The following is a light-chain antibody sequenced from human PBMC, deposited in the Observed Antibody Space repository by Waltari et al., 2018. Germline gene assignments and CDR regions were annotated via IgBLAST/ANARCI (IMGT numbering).Light chain of an antibody. Sequence: QSALTQPASVSGSPGQSITISCTGTSSDIGGYKYVSWYQQHPGKAPKLMIYVVSNGASGVSNRFSGSKSGSTASLTISGLQSEDEADYYCSSYMNSSLVFGAGTKVTVL. CDR2: VVS. CDR1: SSDIGGYKY. J-gene: IGLJ3*02. V-gene: IGLV2-14*01. CDR3: SSYMNSSLV.